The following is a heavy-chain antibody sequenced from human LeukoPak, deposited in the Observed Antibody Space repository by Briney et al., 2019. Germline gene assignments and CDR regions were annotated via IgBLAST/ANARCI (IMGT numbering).Heavy chain of an antibody. CDR1: GFSFNDYW. CDR3: TRDAERSGNYGLDAFDV. CDR2: INNDGSSV. V-gene: IGHV3-74*03. D-gene: IGHD3-22*01. J-gene: IGHJ3*01. Sequence: GGSLRLSCAASGFSFNDYWMYWVRQAPGKGLVWVSRINNDGSSVEYAQSVRGRFTISRNNAKNTVHMQMNSLRAEDTAVYFCTRDAERSGNYGLDAFDVWGPGTTVTVSS.